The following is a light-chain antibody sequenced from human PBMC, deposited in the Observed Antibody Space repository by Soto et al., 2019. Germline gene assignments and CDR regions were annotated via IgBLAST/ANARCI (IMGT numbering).Light chain of an antibody. J-gene: IGLJ1*01. CDR3: SSYTTTNSLV. V-gene: IGLV2-14*03. Sequence: QSALAQPASVSGSPRQSITISCTGSNSDIGYYNFVSWYQKHPDKAPKLLIFGVTNRPSGISDRFSGSKSGATASLTISGLQAEDEADYYCSSYTTTNSLVFGTGTKLTVL. CDR1: NSDIGYYNF. CDR2: GVT.